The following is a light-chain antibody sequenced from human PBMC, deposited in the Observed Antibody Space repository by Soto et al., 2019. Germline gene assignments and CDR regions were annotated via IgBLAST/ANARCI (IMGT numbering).Light chain of an antibody. CDR3: QQYYSTPRT. J-gene: IGKJ1*01. Sequence: DIVMTQSPDSLAVSLGERATINCESSQTVLDSSNNKDYLTWYQQKPGQPPKLLIYWASTREFGVPDRFSGSGSGTDFTLTISSLQAEDVAVYYCQQYYSTPRTFGHGTKVEIK. CDR2: WAS. V-gene: IGKV4-1*01. CDR1: QTVLDSSNNKDY.